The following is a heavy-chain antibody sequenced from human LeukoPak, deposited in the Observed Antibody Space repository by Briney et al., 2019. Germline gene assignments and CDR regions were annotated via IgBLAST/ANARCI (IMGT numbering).Heavy chain of an antibody. CDR3: ASTYYYGSGSPANPLDY. CDR2: ISPNSGGT. J-gene: IGHJ4*02. CDR1: GYTFTGYY. Sequence: GASVKVSCKASGYTFTGYYMHWVRQAPGQGLEWMGWISPNSGGTNYAQKFQGRVTMTRDTSISTAYMELSRLRSDDTAVYYCASTYYYGSGSPANPLDYWGQGTLVTVSS. D-gene: IGHD3-10*01. V-gene: IGHV1-2*02.